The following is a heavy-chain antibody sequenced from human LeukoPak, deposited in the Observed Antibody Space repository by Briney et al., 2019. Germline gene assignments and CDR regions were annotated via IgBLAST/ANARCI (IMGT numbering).Heavy chain of an antibody. J-gene: IGHJ6*02. D-gene: IGHD3-10*01. Sequence: GGSLRLSCAASGFTFSSYAMSWVRQAPGKGLEWVSAISGSGGSTYYADSVKGRFTISRDNSKNTLYLQMNSLRAEDTAVYYCAKGVARGSGLYYYYGMDVWGQGTTVTASS. CDR3: AKGVARGSGLYYYYGMDV. CDR1: GFTFSSYA. CDR2: ISGSGGST. V-gene: IGHV3-23*01.